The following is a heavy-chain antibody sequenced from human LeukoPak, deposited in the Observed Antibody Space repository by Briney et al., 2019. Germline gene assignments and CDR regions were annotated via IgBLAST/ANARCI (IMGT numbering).Heavy chain of an antibody. Sequence: ASVKVSCKASGYTFTSYYMHWVRQAPGQGLEWMGIINPSGGSTSYAQKFQGRVTMTRDTSTSTVYMELSSLRSEDTAVYYCARGQACISTIFGVVSLCGGSQPLDVWGQGTTVTVSS. V-gene: IGHV1-46*01. J-gene: IGHJ6*02. CDR3: ARGQACISTIFGVVSLCGGSQPLDV. D-gene: IGHD3-3*01. CDR1: GYTFTSYY. CDR2: INPSGGST.